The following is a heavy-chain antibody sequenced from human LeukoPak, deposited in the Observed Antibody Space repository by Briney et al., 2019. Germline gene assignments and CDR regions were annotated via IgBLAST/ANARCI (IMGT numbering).Heavy chain of an antibody. D-gene: IGHD6-13*01. V-gene: IGHV4-59*01. CDR1: GGSITNYY. Sequence: SETLSLTCTVSGGSITNYYWTWIRQPPGKGLEWIGYIYYSGGTNYNPSLKSRVTISVDTSKNQFSLKLSSVTAADTAVYYCARVRSSWHAFDIWGQGTMVTVSS. CDR3: ARVRSSWHAFDI. CDR2: IYYSGGT. J-gene: IGHJ3*02.